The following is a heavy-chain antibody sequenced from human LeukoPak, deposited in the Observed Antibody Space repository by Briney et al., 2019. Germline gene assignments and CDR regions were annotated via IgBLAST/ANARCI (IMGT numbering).Heavy chain of an antibody. V-gene: IGHV4-30-4*01. CDR1: GGSISSGDYY. CDR2: IYYSGST. CDR3: ASPNLLYCSGGSCPPFY. Sequence: SETLSLTCTVSGGSISSGDYYWSWIRQPPGKGLEWTGYIYYSGSTYYNPSLKSRVTISVDTSKNQFSLKLSSVTAADTAVYYCASPNLLYCSGGSCPPFYWGQGTLVTVSS. J-gene: IGHJ4*02. D-gene: IGHD2-15*01.